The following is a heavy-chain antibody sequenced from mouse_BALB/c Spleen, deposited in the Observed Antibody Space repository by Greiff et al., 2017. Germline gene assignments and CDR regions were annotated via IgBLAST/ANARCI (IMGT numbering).Heavy chain of an antibody. Sequence: VPLQQSGPDLVKPGASVKISCTASGSSFTGSYMHWVTPRHGKSLEWIGRVKPNNGGTSYNQKFQGKAILTVDKSSSTAYMELRSLTSEDSAVYYGAREDSSGCVHAMDYWGQGTSVTVSS. CDR3: AREDSSGCVHAMDY. CDR1: GSSFTGSY. J-gene: IGHJ4*01. D-gene: IGHD3-2*01. V-gene: IGHV1-26*01. CDR2: VKPNNGGT.